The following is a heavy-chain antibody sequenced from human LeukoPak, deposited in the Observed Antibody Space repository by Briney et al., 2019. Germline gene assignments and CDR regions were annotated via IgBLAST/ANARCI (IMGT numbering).Heavy chain of an antibody. J-gene: IGHJ4*02. D-gene: IGHD3-3*01. Sequence: PGGSLRLSCAASGFTFRSHIMNWVRQAPGEGLAWVSSISSSSSSIYYAASVKRRFPLSRDHAQNSLYPQMHSLSAEEPGLYYFARDVGSEWLADFDYWGQGTLVT. CDR2: ISSSSSSI. CDR1: GFTFRSHI. V-gene: IGHV3-21*01. CDR3: ARDVGSEWLADFDY.